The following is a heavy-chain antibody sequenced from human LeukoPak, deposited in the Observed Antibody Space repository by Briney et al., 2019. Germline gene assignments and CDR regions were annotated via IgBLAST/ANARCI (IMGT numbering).Heavy chain of an antibody. Sequence: SETLSLTCTVSGGSISSYYWSWIRQPPGKGLEWIGYIYYSGSTNYNPSLKSRVTISVDTSKNQFSLKLSSVNAADTAVYYCARVERITMVRGVILWFDPWGQGTLVTVSS. CDR3: ARVERITMVRGVILWFDP. V-gene: IGHV4-59*01. CDR2: IYYSGST. D-gene: IGHD3-10*01. CDR1: GGSISSYY. J-gene: IGHJ5*02.